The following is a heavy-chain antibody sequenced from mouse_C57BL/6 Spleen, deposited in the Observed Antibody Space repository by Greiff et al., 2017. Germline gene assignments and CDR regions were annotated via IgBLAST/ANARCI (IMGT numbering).Heavy chain of an antibody. CDR1: GYTFTSYW. J-gene: IGHJ4*01. V-gene: IGHV1-64*01. CDR3: ARSDYSNYEGGAMDY. Sequence: QVQLQQPGAELVKPGASVKLSCKASGYTFTSYWMHWVKQRPGQGLEWIGMIHPNSGSTNYNEKFKSKATLTVDKSYSTAYMQLSSLTSEDSAVYYCARSDYSNYEGGAMDYWGQGTSVTVSS. D-gene: IGHD2-5*01. CDR2: IHPNSGST.